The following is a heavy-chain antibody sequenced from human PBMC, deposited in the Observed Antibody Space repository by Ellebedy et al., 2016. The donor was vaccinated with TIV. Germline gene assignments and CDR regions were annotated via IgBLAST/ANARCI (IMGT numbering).Heavy chain of an antibody. CDR2: IYPSSGDT. Sequence: AASVKVSCKASGYTFTGDYMHWVRQAPGQGLEWMGWIYPSSGDTNSAQNFRGRVTMTTDTSITTAYMEVSSLTSDDTAAYYCARDLRYSSGWSSWYFDYWGQGTLVTVSS. CDR1: GYTFTGDY. J-gene: IGHJ4*02. V-gene: IGHV1-2*02. D-gene: IGHD6-19*01. CDR3: ARDLRYSSGWSSWYFDY.